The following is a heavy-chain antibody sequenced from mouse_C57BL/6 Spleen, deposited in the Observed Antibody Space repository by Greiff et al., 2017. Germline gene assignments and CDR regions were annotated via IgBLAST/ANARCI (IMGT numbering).Heavy chain of an antibody. CDR1: GFTFSSYA. CDR3: TREAYYSNSYAMDY. J-gene: IGHJ4*01. CDR2: ISSGGDYI. V-gene: IGHV5-9-1*02. D-gene: IGHD2-5*01. Sequence: EVQGVESGEGLVKPGGSLKLSCAASGFTFSSYAMSWVRQTPEKRLEWVAYISSGGDYIYYADTVKGRFTISRDNARNTLYLQMSSLKSEDTAMYYCTREAYYSNSYAMDYWGQGTSVTVSS.